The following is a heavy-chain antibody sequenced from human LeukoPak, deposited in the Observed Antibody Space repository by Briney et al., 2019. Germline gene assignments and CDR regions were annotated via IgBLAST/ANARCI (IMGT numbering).Heavy chain of an antibody. J-gene: IGHJ3*02. CDR3: ARVRGGGPDAFDI. CDR1: GGTFSSYA. Sequence: SVKVSCKASGGTFSSYAISWVRQAPGQGLEWMGRIIPIFGIANYAQKFQGRVTITADKSTSTDYMELSSLRSEDTAVYYCARVRGGGPDAFDIWGQGTMVTVSS. CDR2: IIPIFGIA. V-gene: IGHV1-69*04. D-gene: IGHD2-15*01.